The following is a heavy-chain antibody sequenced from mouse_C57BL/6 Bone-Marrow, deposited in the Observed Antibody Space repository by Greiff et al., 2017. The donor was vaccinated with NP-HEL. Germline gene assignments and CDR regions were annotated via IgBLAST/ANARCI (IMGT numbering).Heavy chain of an antibody. CDR1: GYTFTDYY. D-gene: IGHD2-4*01. Sequence: EVQRVESGPVLVKPGASVKMSCKASGYTFTDYYMNWVKQSHGKSLEWIGVINPYNGGTSYNQKFKGKATLTVDKSSSTAYMELNSLTSEDSAVYYCARDYDYDEGPWFAYWGQGTLVTVSA. J-gene: IGHJ3*01. CDR2: INPYNGGT. V-gene: IGHV1-19*01. CDR3: ARDYDYDEGPWFAY.